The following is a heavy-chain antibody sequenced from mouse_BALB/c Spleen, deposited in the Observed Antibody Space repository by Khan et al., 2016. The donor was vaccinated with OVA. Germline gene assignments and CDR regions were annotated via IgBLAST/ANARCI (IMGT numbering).Heavy chain of an antibody. V-gene: IGHV1-7*01. J-gene: IGHJ2*01. CDR2: INPTSGYT. Sequence: QVQLKQSGAELAKPGASVKMSCKASGYTFTTYWMHWVKQRPGQGLEWIGYINPTSGYTDYNHKFKDRATLSADKSSSTAYMQLNSLTSEDSAVCYYRRDKIDYWGQGTTLTVSS. CDR1: GYTFTTYW. CDR3: RRDKIDY.